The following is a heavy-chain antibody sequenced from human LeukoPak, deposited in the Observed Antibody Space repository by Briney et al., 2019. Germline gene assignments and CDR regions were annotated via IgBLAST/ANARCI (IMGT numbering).Heavy chain of an antibody. CDR1: GYTFTSYG. Sequence: GASVKLSCKASGYTFTSYGISWVRQAPGQGREWMGWISAYNGNTNYAQKLQGRVTMTTDTSTSTAYMEPRRLPYDDALVYYCARDSSLHLDSFDISGQGTMVTVSS. CDR2: ISAYNGNT. CDR3: ARDSSLHLDSFDI. J-gene: IGHJ3*02. V-gene: IGHV1-18*01.